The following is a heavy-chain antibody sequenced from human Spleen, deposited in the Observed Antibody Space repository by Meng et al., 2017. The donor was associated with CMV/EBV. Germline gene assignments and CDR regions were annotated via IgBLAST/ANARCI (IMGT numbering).Heavy chain of an antibody. CDR3: ARDYSSSSKGMDV. D-gene: IGHD6-6*01. J-gene: IGHJ6*02. CDR2: IYYSGST. Sequence: SETLSLTCTVSGGSVSSGTYYWSWIRQYPGKGLEWIGYIYYSGSTYYNPSLKSRVTMSLDTSKNQFSLKLNSVTAADTAVYYCARDYSSSSKGMDVWGQGTTVTVSS. CDR1: GGSVSSGTYY. V-gene: IGHV4-31*03.